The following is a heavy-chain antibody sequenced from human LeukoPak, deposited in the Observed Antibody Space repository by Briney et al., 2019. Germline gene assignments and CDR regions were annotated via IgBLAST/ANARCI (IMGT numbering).Heavy chain of an antibody. CDR2: IYTSGST. CDR3: ARQRGDYGNYRYYYYYMDV. V-gene: IGHV4-4*09. J-gene: IGHJ6*03. Sequence: SETLSLTCTVSGGSISSYYWSWIRQPPGKGLEWIGYIYTSGSTNYNPSLKSRVTISVDTSKNQFSLKLSSVTAADTAVYYCARQRGDYGNYRYYYYYMDVWGKGTTVTVSS. D-gene: IGHD4-11*01. CDR1: GGSISSYY.